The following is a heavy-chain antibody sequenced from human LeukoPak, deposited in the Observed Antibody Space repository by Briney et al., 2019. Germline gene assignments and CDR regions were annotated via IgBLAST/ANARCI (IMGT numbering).Heavy chain of an antibody. J-gene: IGHJ3*02. D-gene: IGHD4-17*01. CDR2: IYYSGST. Sequence: SETLSLTCTVSGGSVSSGNYYWSWIRQPPGKGLEWIGYIYYSGSTYYNPSLKSRVTISVDTSKNQFSLKLSSVTAADTAVYYCARGLRFIWGQGTMVTVSS. V-gene: IGHV4-30-4*01. CDR1: GGSVSSGNYY. CDR3: ARGLRFI.